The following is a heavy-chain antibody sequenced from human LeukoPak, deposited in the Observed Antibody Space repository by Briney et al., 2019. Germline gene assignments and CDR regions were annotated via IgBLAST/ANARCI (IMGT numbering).Heavy chain of an antibody. V-gene: IGHV3-64*01. CDR1: GFTLSSYA. CDR3: ARSVYSSTSV. D-gene: IGHD6-13*01. CDR2: ISSNGGST. J-gene: IGHJ6*02. Sequence: PGGSLRLSCAASGFTLSSYAMHWVRQAPGKGLEYVSAISSNGGSTYYANSVKGRFTISRDNSKNTLYLQMGSLRAEDMAVYYCARSVYSSTSVWGQGTTVTVSS.